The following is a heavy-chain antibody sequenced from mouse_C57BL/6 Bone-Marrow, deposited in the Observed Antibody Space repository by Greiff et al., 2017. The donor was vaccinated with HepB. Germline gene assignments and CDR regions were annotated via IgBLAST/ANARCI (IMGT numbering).Heavy chain of an antibody. CDR2: IYPRSGNT. D-gene: IGHD1-1*01. CDR3: ARGDGSSCSYWYFDV. Sequence: QVQLQQSGAELARPGASVKLSCKASGYTFTSYGISWVKQRTGQGLEWIGEIYPRSGNTYYNEKFKGKATLTADKSSSTAYMELRSLTSEDSAVYFCARGDGSSCSYWYFDVWGTGTTVTVSS. CDR1: GYTFTSYG. V-gene: IGHV1-81*01. J-gene: IGHJ1*03.